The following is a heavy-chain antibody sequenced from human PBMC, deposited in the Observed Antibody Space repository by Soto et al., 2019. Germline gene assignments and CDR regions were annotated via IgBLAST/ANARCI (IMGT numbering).Heavy chain of an antibody. Sequence: SETLSLTCTVSGGSISSYYWIWIRQPPGKGLEWIGYIYYSGSTNYNPSLKSRVTISVDTSKNQFSLKLSSVTAADTAVYYCARVRYCSGGSCLDNWFDPWGQGTLVTVSS. CDR3: ARVRYCSGGSCLDNWFDP. CDR2: IYYSGST. CDR1: GGSISSYY. D-gene: IGHD2-15*01. V-gene: IGHV4-59*01. J-gene: IGHJ5*02.